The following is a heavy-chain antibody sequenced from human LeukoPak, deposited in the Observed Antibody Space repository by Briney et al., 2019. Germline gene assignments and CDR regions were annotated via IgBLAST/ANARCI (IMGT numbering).Heavy chain of an antibody. CDR3: ARAGGYSGYLLF. D-gene: IGHD5-12*01. CDR2: IYSSGST. V-gene: IGHV4-61*10. Sequence: SETLSLTRTVSGGSISSGDYYWSWIRQPAGKGLEWIGRIYSSGSTNYNPSLKSRVTISVDTSKNQFSLKLSSVTAADTAVYYCARAGGYSGYLLFWGQGTLVTVSS. CDR1: GGSISSGDYY. J-gene: IGHJ4*02.